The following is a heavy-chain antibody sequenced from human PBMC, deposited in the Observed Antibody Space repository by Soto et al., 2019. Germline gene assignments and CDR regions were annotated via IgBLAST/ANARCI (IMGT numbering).Heavy chain of an antibody. V-gene: IGHV1-46*03. J-gene: IGHJ4*02. CDR3: ARVAGTRIDY. CDR2: INPSGGST. D-gene: IGHD6-13*01. Sequence: GGSVKVSCQASGYTFPNYAIHWVRQAPGQGLEWMGIINPSGGSTSYAQKFQGRVTMTRDTSTSTVYMELSSLRSEDTAVYYCARVAGTRIDYWGQGTLVTVSS. CDR1: GYTFPNYA.